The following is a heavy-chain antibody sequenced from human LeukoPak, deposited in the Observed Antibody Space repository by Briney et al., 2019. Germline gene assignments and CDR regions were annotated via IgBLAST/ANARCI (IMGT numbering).Heavy chain of an antibody. CDR2: IYGCCST. J-gene: IGHJ4*02. Sequence: PGGSVTLSCAASGFTVSSNYMSWVRQSPGRGLEWVSVIYGCCSTYFAHYVKGRFTITRDKSKNTLYLQKNSLSAEDTAVYYCARAQSYYDSSGPNEEYIDYWGQGTLVTVSS. CDR3: ARAQSYYDSSGPNEEYIDY. CDR1: GFTVSSNY. V-gene: IGHV3-66*01. D-gene: IGHD3-22*01.